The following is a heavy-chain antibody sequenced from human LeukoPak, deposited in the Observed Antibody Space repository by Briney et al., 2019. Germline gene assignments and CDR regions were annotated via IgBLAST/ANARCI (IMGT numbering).Heavy chain of an antibody. CDR3: AIGSFWFDP. D-gene: IGHD2-15*01. Sequence: ASVKVSCKTSGYTFSNYDIYWVRQAPGQGLEWMGWISAYNGHTNYAQKFHGRVTMTTDTSTNTAYMELKSLRSDDTAVYYCAIGSFWFDPWGQGTLVTVSS. V-gene: IGHV1-18*01. CDR2: ISAYNGHT. CDR1: GYTFSNYD. J-gene: IGHJ5*02.